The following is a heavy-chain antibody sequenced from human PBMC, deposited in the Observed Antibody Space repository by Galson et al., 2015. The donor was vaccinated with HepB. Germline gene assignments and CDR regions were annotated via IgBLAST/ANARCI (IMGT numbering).Heavy chain of an antibody. Sequence: ETLSLTCTVSGGSISSSPYYWGWIRQPPGKGLEWIGSIYYSGSTYYNPSPKSRVTISVDTSKNQFSLKLSSVTAADTAVYYCARPMDLGYSSSWYDNWFDPWGQGTLVTVSS. V-gene: IGHV4-39*01. CDR1: GGSISSSPYY. D-gene: IGHD6-13*01. CDR3: ARPMDLGYSSSWYDNWFDP. J-gene: IGHJ5*02. CDR2: IYYSGST.